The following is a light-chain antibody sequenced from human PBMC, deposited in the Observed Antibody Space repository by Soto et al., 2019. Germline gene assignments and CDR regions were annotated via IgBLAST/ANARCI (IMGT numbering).Light chain of an antibody. J-gene: IGKJ2*01. V-gene: IGKV3-20*01. CDR3: QQYSDAPHT. Sequence: EIVLTQSPGTLSLSPGETAALSCRASRSLSDNHLAWYQQRPGQAPRLLIYNSSSRAAGIPDRFRGSGSGTYFTLTIRRLEPEDFGVYYCQQYSDAPHTFGLGTKVEIQ. CDR1: RSLSDNH. CDR2: NSS.